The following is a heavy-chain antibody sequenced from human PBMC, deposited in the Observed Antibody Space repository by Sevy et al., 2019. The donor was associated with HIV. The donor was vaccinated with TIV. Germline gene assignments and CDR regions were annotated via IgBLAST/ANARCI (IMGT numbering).Heavy chain of an antibody. D-gene: IGHD6-19*01. CDR1: GGSISSGDYY. J-gene: IGHJ3*01. CDR3: ARQRGGWYEYDASDV. Sequence: SETLSLTCTVSGGSISSGDYYWSWIRQPPGKGLEWIGSIYYSGTTYYNPSLKSRVTMSADTSMNQFSLKLSSVTVADTAVYYCARQRGGWYEYDASDVWGQGTMVTVSS. CDR2: IYYSGTT. V-gene: IGHV4-39*01.